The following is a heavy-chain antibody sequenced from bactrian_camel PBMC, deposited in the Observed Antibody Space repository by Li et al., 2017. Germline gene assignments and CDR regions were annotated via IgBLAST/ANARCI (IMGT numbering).Heavy chain of an antibody. CDR3: ATDDDTVVAGADFGY. D-gene: IGHD6*01. V-gene: IGHV3S40*01. J-gene: IGHJ6*01. Sequence: DVQLVESGGGSVQAGGSLRLSCVNSGVTYRRYYMGWFRQIPDKEREGVASIYTRDGRTYYADSVKGRFTMSRDNAKNTVYLQMNSLKSEDTALYYCATDDDTVVAGADFGYWGQGTQVTVS. CDR1: GVTYRRYY. CDR2: IYTRDGRT.